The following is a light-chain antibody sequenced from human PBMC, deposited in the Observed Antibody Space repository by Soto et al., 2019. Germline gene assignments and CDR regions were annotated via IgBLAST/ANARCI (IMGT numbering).Light chain of an antibody. V-gene: IGKV3-20*01. J-gene: IGKJ4*01. CDR2: GAS. CDR3: QQYGSSPLT. CDR1: QSVSSSY. Sequence: EIVLTQSPGTPSLSPGERATLSCRASQSVSSSYLAWYQQKPGQAPRLLIYGASSRGTGIPDRFSGSGSGTGFTLTISRLEPEDFAVYYCQQYGSSPLTFGGGTKVEIK.